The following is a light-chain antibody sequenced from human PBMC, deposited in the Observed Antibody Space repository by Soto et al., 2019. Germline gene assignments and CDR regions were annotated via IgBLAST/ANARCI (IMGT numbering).Light chain of an antibody. CDR2: DVS. Sequence: QSALTQPRSVSGSPGQSVTISCTGISSDVGGYNYVSWYQQHPGKAPKLMIYDVSKRPSGVPDRFSGSKSGNTASLTISGLQAEDEADYYCCSYAGSYSYVFRTGTKLTVL. J-gene: IGLJ1*01. CDR1: SSDVGGYNY. CDR3: CSYAGSYSYV. V-gene: IGLV2-11*01.